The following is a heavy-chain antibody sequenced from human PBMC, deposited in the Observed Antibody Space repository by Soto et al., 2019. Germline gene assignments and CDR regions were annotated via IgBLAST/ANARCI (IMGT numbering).Heavy chain of an antibody. J-gene: IGHJ6*03. Sequence: EVQLVESGGGLVQPGGSLRLSCAASGFTFTTYWMHWVRQAPGKGLVWVSRIKFDESTTNYADSVKGRFTISRDNAKNTVFLQMTGLGAEDTAVYYCVRGGLWAYYMDVWGKGTTVTVSS. D-gene: IGHD2-21*01. V-gene: IGHV3-74*01. CDR3: VRGGLWAYYMDV. CDR2: IKFDESTT. CDR1: GFTFTTYW.